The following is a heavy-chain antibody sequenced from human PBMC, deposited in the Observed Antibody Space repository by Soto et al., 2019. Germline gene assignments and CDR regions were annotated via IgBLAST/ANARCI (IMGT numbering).Heavy chain of an antibody. CDR1: GLTFSDYA. Sequence: GGSLRLSCAPSGLTFSDYAISWVRQAPGKGLGWVSSIRGSGASTYYADSVKGRFTISRDNFKNTLHLQMNSLRVEDTAVYYCAKDPNPQYCSDNSCYFTWGQGALVTVSS. CDR3: AKDPNPQYCSDNSCYFT. V-gene: IGHV3-23*01. CDR2: IRGSGAST. D-gene: IGHD2-15*01. J-gene: IGHJ4*02.